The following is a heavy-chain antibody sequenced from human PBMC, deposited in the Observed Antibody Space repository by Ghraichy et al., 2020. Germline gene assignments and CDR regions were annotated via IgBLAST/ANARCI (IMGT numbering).Heavy chain of an antibody. J-gene: IGHJ4*02. CDR1: GDSITTYYYY. CDR2: IHHNGVT. V-gene: IGHV4-39*01. CDR3: ASTHRCGVDH. Sequence: SETLSLTCTVSGDSITTYYYYWVWLRQPPGKGLEWIGSIHHNGVTYYNSSLKSRLTISVDTSQTQFSLKQTSVTAADTAVYFCASTHRCGVDHWGQGTLVTVAS. D-gene: IGHD3-10*01.